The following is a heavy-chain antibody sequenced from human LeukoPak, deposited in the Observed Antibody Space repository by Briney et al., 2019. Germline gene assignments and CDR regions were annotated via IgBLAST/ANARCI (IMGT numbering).Heavy chain of an antibody. V-gene: IGHV3-30-3*01. Sequence: GGSLRLSCAASGFTFNNYTIHWVRQAPGKGLEWVAVISYDGSNKYYADSVKGRFTISRDNSKNTLYLQMNSLRAEDTAVYYCARGSSYYYGSGGPFDYWGQGTLVTVSS. J-gene: IGHJ4*02. CDR1: GFTFNNYT. CDR2: ISYDGSNK. CDR3: ARGSSYYYGSGGPFDY. D-gene: IGHD3-10*01.